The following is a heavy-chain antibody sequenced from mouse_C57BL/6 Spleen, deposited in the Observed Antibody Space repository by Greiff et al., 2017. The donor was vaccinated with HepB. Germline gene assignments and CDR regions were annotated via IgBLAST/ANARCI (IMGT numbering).Heavy chain of an antibody. D-gene: IGHD1-1*01. Sequence: EVHLVESGGGLVKPGGSLKLSCAASGFTFSDYGMHWVRQAPEKGLEWVAYISSGSSTIYYADTVKGRFTISRDNAKNTLFLQMTSLRSEDTAMYYCARGDYYGSSPLDYWGQGTTLTVSS. J-gene: IGHJ2*01. CDR2: ISSGSSTI. V-gene: IGHV5-17*01. CDR1: GFTFSDYG. CDR3: ARGDYYGSSPLDY.